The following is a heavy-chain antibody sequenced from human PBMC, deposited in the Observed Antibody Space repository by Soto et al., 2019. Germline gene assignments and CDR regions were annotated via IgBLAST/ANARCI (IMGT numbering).Heavy chain of an antibody. J-gene: IGHJ4*02. V-gene: IGHV1-46*01. CDR1: GYTFTTYY. CDR2: ISPDGGCT. CDR3: ATRDPGHY. Sequence: ASVKVSCKASGYTFTTYYMHWVRQAPGQGLEWMGIISPDGGCTSYAQKFQGRVTMTRDTSTSTVYMELSSPRSEDTAVYYCATRDPGHYWGQGTLVTVSS.